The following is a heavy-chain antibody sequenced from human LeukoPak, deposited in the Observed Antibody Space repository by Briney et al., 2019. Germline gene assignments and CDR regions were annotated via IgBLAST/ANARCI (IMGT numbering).Heavy chain of an antibody. J-gene: IGHJ4*02. CDR2: INPNTGAT. CDR3: ARDRVGSGWPRPWYFEF. V-gene: IGHV1-2*02. D-gene: IGHD6-19*01. CDR1: GYTFTRYY. Sequence: ASVTVSCKPSGYTFTRYYLDWVRQAPGQGLEWMGWINPNTGATIYAEKFQGRVTMTRDTSIDTAYMEMRSLRSDDTAVYYCARDRVGSGWPRPWYFEFWGQGTLITVSS.